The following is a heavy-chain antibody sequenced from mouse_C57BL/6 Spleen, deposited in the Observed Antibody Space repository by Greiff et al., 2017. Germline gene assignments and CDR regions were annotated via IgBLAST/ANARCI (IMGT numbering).Heavy chain of an antibody. V-gene: IGHV5-9-1*02. J-gene: IGHJ2*01. CDR3: TRVTTVVEYFDY. D-gene: IGHD1-1*01. Sequence: EVQLVESREGLVKPGGSLKLSCAASGFTFSSYAMSWVRQTPEKRLEWVAYISSGGDYIYYADTVKGRFTISRDNARNTLYLQMSSLKSEDTAMYYCTRVTTVVEYFDYWGQGTTLTVPS. CDR2: ISSGGDYI. CDR1: GFTFSSYA.